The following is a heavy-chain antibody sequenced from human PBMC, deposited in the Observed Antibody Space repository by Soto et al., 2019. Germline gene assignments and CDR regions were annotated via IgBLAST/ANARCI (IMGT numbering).Heavy chain of an antibody. CDR2: MSYDGTKQ. CDR1: GFTFSTYG. D-gene: IGHD6-13*01. J-gene: IGHJ4*02. V-gene: IGHV3-30*18. Sequence: GGSLRLSCAASGFTFSTYGMHWVRQAPGKGLEWVAAMSYDGTKQYYVDSVKGRFTTSRDNSRNTLFLQLNSLRDEDTAVYHCTKEYGSTWIDHWGQGTPVTVSS. CDR3: TKEYGSTWIDH.